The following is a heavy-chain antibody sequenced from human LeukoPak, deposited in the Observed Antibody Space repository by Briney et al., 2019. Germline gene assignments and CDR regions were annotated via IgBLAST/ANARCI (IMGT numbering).Heavy chain of an antibody. CDR1: GFTFSSYE. D-gene: IGHD3-10*01. CDR3: ARTARGAGWDAFDI. Sequence: PGGSLRLSCAASGFTFSSYEMNWVRQAPGRGLEWVSYISSSGSTTYYADSVKGRFTISRDNSKNTPYLQMNSLRAEDTAVYYCARTARGAGWDAFDIWGQGTMVTVSS. CDR2: ISSSGSTT. V-gene: IGHV3-48*03. J-gene: IGHJ3*02.